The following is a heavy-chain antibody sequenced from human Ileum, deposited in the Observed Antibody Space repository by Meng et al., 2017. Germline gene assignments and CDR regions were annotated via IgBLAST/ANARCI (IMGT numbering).Heavy chain of an antibody. CDR2: IYASVST. CDR1: GGPISNYY. D-gene: IGHD2-2*01. V-gene: IGHV4-4*07. J-gene: IGHJ2*01. CDR3: VRDGSSSSGGTL. Sequence: LREPGPGVGKPPETLSHTCQVSGGPISNYYWSWIRQPAGKGLEWIGRIYASVSTNYNPSLKTQITMSVDTSKSQFSLKLTSITAADTAVYYCVRDGSSSSGGTLWGRGTLVTVSS.